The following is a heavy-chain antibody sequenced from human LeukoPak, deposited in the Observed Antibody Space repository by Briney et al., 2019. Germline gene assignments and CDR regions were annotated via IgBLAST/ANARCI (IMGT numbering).Heavy chain of an antibody. CDR1: GFTFSSYG. CDR3: AKDRGFLEWLLFDC. V-gene: IGHV3-33*06. D-gene: IGHD3-3*01. CDR2: IWYDGSNK. J-gene: IGHJ4*02. Sequence: GGSLRLSRAASGFTFSSYGMHGVRQAPGKGLEWVAVIWYDGSNKYYADSVKGRFTISRDNSKNTLYLQMNSLRAEDTAVYYCAKDRGFLEWLLFDCWGQGTLVTVSS.